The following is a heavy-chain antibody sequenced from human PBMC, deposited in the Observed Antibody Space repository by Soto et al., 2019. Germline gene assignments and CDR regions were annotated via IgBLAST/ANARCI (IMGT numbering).Heavy chain of an antibody. CDR1: GYTFRNYG. J-gene: IGHJ4*02. CDR2: VSTYNGDT. CDR3: ARGVWVPLDY. D-gene: IGHD1-26*01. Sequence: QVQLVQSGAELKKPGASVQVSCKTSGYTFRNYGVHWVRQAPGHGPEWMGWVSTYNGDTEYAQRFQDRVSITTDASTATVYLELRSLRSDDTALYYCARGVWVPLDYWGQGTLVTVSS. V-gene: IGHV1-18*01.